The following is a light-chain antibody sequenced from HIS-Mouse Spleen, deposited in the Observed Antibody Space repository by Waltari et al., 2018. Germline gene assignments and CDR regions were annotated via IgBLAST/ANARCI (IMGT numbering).Light chain of an antibody. J-gene: IGKJ1*01. V-gene: IGKV3-20*01. Sequence: EIVLTQSPGPLSLSPGERATLSFRASQSFSSSYLAWYQQKPGQAPRLLIYGASSRATGIPDRFSGSGSGTDFTLTISRLEPEDFAVYYCQQYGSSWTFGQGTKVEIK. CDR1: QSFSSSY. CDR2: GAS. CDR3: QQYGSSWT.